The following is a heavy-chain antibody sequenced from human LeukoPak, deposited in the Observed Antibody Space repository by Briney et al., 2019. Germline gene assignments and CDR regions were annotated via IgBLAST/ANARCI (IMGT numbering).Heavy chain of an antibody. Sequence: ASVKVSCKASGYTFTSYVINWVRQATGQGLEWMGWMSPDSGYTGYAQTFQGRVTLTRNTSVSTAFMELSSLRSEDTAVYYCEIYTGYDSFWGQGTLVTVPS. CDR3: EIYTGYDSF. J-gene: IGHJ4*02. CDR1: GYTFTSYV. CDR2: MSPDSGYT. V-gene: IGHV1-8*02. D-gene: IGHD5-12*01.